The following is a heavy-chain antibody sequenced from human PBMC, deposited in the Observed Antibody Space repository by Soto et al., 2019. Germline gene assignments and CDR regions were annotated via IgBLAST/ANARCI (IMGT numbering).Heavy chain of an antibody. CDR1: GFTFSSYG. J-gene: IGHJ6*02. CDR3: AKDSTVAAPYYHGMDV. Sequence: QVQLVESGGGVVQPGRSLRLSCAASGFTFSSYGMHWVRQAPGKGLEWVAVISYDGSNKYYADSVKGRFTISRDNSKNTLYLQMNSLRAEDTAVYYCAKDSTVAAPYYHGMDVWGQGTTVTVSS. D-gene: IGHD6-19*01. CDR2: ISYDGSNK. V-gene: IGHV3-30*18.